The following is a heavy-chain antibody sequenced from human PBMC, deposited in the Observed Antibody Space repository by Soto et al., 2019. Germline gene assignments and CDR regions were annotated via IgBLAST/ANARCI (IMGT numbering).Heavy chain of an antibody. Sequence: GGSMRLSCAASGLTVSSEYMSWVRQAPGKGLEWVSVIYTGGSTYYADSVKGRFTFSRDNSKNTLYLQMNSLRAEDTAVYYCARAYGGNPALFDPWGQGTLVTVS. CDR3: ARAYGGNPALFDP. CDR1: GLTVSSEY. CDR2: IYTGGST. D-gene: IGHD4-17*01. J-gene: IGHJ5*02. V-gene: IGHV3-53*01.